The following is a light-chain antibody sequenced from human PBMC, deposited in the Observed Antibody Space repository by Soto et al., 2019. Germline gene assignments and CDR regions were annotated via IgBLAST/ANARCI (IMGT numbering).Light chain of an antibody. V-gene: IGKV4-1*01. CDR2: WAS. Sequence: DIVLTQSPDSLAVSLGERATINCTSIQIVLHSSSDKNFLTWYQQQPGQHPKLLIYWASTRESGVPDRFSGSGSGTDFTLTISSLQAEDVDVYYCHQYYSSPLTFGQGTKVEIK. J-gene: IGKJ1*01. CDR3: HQYYSSPLT. CDR1: QIVLHSSSDKNF.